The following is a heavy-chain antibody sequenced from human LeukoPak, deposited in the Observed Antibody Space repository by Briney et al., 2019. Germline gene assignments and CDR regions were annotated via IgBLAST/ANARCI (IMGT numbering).Heavy chain of an antibody. D-gene: IGHD2-21*02. Sequence: GASVKVSCKASGYTFTSYGISWVRQAPGQGLEWMGWISAYNGNTNYAQKLQGRVTMTTDTSTSTAYMELRSLRSDDTAVYYCARDFFPGGDCSRPKHWGQGTLVTVSS. J-gene: IGHJ1*01. V-gene: IGHV1-18*01. CDR3: ARDFFPGGDCSRPKH. CDR1: GYTFTSYG. CDR2: ISAYNGNT.